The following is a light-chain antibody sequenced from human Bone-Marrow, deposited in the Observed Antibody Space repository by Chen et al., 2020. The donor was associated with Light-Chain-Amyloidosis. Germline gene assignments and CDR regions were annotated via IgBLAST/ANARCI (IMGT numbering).Light chain of an antibody. CDR2: RDT. V-gene: IGLV1-47*02. CDR3: ATWDFSGSGQGV. CDR1: TSTIGGSF. Sequence: QSVLTQPPSASGTPGQRVTISCSGSTSTIGGSFIYWYRRLPGTAPKLLISRDTQRPSGVPDRFSGSKSGTSASLTISGLRSEDEAVYYCATWDFSGSGQGVFGGGTKLTV. J-gene: IGLJ3*02.